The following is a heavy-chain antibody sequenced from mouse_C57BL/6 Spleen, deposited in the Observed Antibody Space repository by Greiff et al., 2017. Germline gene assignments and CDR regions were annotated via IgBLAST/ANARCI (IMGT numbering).Heavy chain of an antibody. CDR3: TRLYYGSSSWFAY. CDR2: IDPETGGT. Sequence: QVQLQQSGAELVRPGASVTLSCKASGYTFTDYEMHWVKQTPVHGLEWIGAIDPETGGTASNQKFKGKAILTADKSSSTAYMELRSLTSEDSAVYYCTRLYYGSSSWFAYWGQGTLVTVSA. D-gene: IGHD1-1*01. CDR1: GYTFTDYE. V-gene: IGHV1-15*01. J-gene: IGHJ3*01.